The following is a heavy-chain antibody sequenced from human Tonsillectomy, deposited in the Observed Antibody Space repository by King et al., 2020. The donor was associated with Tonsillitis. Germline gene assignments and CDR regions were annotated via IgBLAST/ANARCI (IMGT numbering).Heavy chain of an antibody. V-gene: IGHV2-70*01. CDR3: AWINNDFWSGYADF. J-gene: IGHJ4*02. CDR1: GFSLTTIGMC. D-gene: IGHD3-3*01. CDR2: IDWDDDK. Sequence: VTLKESGPALVKPTQTLTLNCTFSGFSLTTIGMCVSWIRQPPGKALEWLALIDWDDDKSYSTSLKTKLTISKDTSKNQVVLTMTNMDPVETATYYYAWINNDFWSGYADFWGRGTLVTVSS.